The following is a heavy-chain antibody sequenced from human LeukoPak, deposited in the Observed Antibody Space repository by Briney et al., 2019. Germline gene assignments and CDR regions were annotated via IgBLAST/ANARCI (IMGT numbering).Heavy chain of an antibody. Sequence: GGSLRLSCAASGFTFRSYWMHWVRQAPGKGLVWVSRVNSDGSGTTYADSVKGRFTISRDNAKNTLYLQMNSLGADDTAVYYCTSLRDYWGQGTLVTVSP. V-gene: IGHV3-74*03. CDR2: VNSDGSGT. J-gene: IGHJ4*02. CDR3: TSLRDY. CDR1: GFTFRSYW.